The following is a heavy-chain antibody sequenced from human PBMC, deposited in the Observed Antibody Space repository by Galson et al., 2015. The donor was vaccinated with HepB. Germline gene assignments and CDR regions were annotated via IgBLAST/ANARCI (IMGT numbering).Heavy chain of an antibody. CDR1: GFTVSSNY. D-gene: IGHD3-3*01. J-gene: IGHJ6*03. V-gene: IGHV3-53*01. CDR2: IYSGGST. CDR3: ARVGPGDFWSGYYGHYYYYYMDV. Sequence: SLRLSCAASGFTVSSNYMSWVRQAPGKGLEWVSVIYSGGSTYYADSVKGRFTISRDNSKNTLYLQMNSLRAEDTAVYYCARVGPGDFWSGYYGHYYYYYMDVWGKGTTVTVSS.